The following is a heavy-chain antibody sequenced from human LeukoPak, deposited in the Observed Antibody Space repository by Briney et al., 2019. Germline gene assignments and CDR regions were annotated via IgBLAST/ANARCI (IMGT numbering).Heavy chain of an antibody. CDR2: IYYSGST. V-gene: IGHV4-59*01. Sequence: SETLSLTCTVSGGSISSYYWSWIRQPTGKGLEWIGYIYYSGSTNYNPSLKSRVTISVDTSKNQFSLKLSSVTAADTAVYYCARSIYCSGGSCYSFLDAFDIWGQGTMVTVSS. CDR3: ARSIYCSGGSCYSFLDAFDI. CDR1: GGSISSYY. J-gene: IGHJ3*02. D-gene: IGHD2-15*01.